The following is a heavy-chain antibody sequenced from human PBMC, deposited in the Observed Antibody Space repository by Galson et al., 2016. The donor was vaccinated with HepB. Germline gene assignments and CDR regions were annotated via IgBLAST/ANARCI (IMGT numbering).Heavy chain of an antibody. CDR3: ALGGLSSSWAYY. D-gene: IGHD6-13*01. CDR2: MSGSGDDT. J-gene: IGHJ4*02. Sequence: LRLSCAASGFSFSIFAMSWVRQAPGKGLEWVSTMSGSGDDTYYADSLQGRFTISRDNSKNTLYLQINTLRAKDTAVYYCALGGLSSSWAYYWGQGTLVTVSS. V-gene: IGHV3-23*01. CDR1: GFSFSIFA.